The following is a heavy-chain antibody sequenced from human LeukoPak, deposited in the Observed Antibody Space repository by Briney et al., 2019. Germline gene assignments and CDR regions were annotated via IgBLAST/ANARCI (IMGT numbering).Heavy chain of an antibody. Sequence: ASVKVSCKASGYTFTSYAMHWLRQAPGQRLEWMGWINAGNGNTKYSQKFQGRVTITRDTSASTAYMELSSLRSEDTAVYYCARPYYDILTGYSFPNWFDPWGQGTLVTVSS. V-gene: IGHV1-3*01. CDR2: INAGNGNT. CDR3: ARPYYDILTGYSFPNWFDP. CDR1: GYTFTSYA. J-gene: IGHJ5*02. D-gene: IGHD3-9*01.